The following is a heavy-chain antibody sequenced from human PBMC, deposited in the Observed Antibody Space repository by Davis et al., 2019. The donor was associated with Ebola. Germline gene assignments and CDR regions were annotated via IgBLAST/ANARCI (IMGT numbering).Heavy chain of an antibody. Sequence: ASVKVSCKASGGTFSSYAISWVRQAPGQGLEWMGIINPSGGSTSYAQKFQGRVTMTRDTSTSTVYMELSSLRSEDTAVYYCARDSSGYSSGWFYYFDYWGQGTLVTVSS. D-gene: IGHD6-19*01. V-gene: IGHV1-46*01. CDR1: GGTFSSYA. CDR2: INPSGGST. CDR3: ARDSSGYSSGWFYYFDY. J-gene: IGHJ4*02.